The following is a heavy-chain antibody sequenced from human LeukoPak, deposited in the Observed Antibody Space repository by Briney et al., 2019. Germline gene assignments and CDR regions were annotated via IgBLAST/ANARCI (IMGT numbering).Heavy chain of an antibody. V-gene: IGHV3-33*01. D-gene: IGHD3-22*01. Sequence: GRSLRLSCAASGFTFSDYGMYWVRQAPGKGLDWVAIIWNDGSKKYYADSVKGRFTISRDNSQNTLYLQMNSLRAEDTAVYYCARDSYYESSGGDYWGQGTLVTVSS. CDR2: IWNDGSKK. CDR3: ARDSYYESSGGDY. CDR1: GFTFSDYG. J-gene: IGHJ4*02.